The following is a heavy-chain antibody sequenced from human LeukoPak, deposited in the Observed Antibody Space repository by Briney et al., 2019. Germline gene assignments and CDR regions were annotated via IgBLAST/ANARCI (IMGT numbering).Heavy chain of an antibody. CDR2: INPNSGGT. V-gene: IGHV1-2*02. CDR1: GYTFTNYY. J-gene: IGHJ4*02. CDR3: AGRPDTGSIPLFDY. Sequence: EASVKVSCKASGYTFTNYYIHWMRQAPGQGLEWMGWINPNSGGTNFAQKFQGRVTMTRVTSISTTYMELSGLSSDDTAVYYCAGRPDTGSIPLFDYWGQGTLVTVSS. D-gene: IGHD5-18*01.